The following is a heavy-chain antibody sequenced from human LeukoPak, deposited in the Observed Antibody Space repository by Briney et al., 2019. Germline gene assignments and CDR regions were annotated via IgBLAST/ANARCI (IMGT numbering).Heavy chain of an antibody. V-gene: IGHV4-59*11. CDR3: ARVGRGDHTWGSYSCDH. CDR2: ISSRGST. CDR1: GDSFSSHH. Sequence: SETLSLTCTVSGDSFSSHHWSWLRQPPGKGLEWIGYISSRGSTSYNPSLKSRVSISVDTSKNQFSLRLNSATAADTAVYYCARVGRGDHTWGSYSCDHWGQGTLVSVSS. D-gene: IGHD3-16*01. J-gene: IGHJ4*02.